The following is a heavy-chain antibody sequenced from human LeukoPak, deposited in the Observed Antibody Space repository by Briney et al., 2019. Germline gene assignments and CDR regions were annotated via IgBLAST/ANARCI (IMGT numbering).Heavy chain of an antibody. CDR1: GYTFTFYY. Sequence: GSSVTVSCKASGYTFTFYYMHWVRQAPGQGLEWMGWIIPNSGGTNYAQKFQGRVTMTRDTSISTAYMDLSRLRSDDTAVYYCASGSSSWRIDYWGQGTLVTVSS. J-gene: IGHJ4*02. V-gene: IGHV1-2*02. CDR2: IIPNSGGT. D-gene: IGHD6-13*01. CDR3: ASGSSSWRIDY.